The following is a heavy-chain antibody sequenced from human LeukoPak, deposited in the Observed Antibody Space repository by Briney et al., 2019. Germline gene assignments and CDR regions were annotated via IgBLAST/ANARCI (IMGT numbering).Heavy chain of an antibody. J-gene: IGHJ4*02. CDR1: GNYW. D-gene: IGHD2/OR15-2a*01. CDR2: INSDGSWT. CDR3: VSFYETY. V-gene: IGHV3-74*01. Sequence: GGSLRPSCAASGNYWMHWVRQVPGKGLVWVSHINSDGSWTSYADSVKGRFTISKDNAKNTVYLQMNSLRAEDTAVYYCVSFYETYWGRGTLVTVSS.